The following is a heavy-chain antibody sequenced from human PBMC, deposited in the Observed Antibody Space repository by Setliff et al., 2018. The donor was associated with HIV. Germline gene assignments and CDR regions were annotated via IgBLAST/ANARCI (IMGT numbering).Heavy chain of an antibody. CDR2: IYYSGST. Sequence: SETLSLTCTVSGGSISSGGYYWSWIRQHPGKGLEWIGYIYYSGSTYYNPSLKSLVTISVDTSKNQFSLKLSSVTAAATAVYYCARECVVPAAGRHRWFDPWGQGTLVTISS. CDR1: GGSISSGGYY. V-gene: IGHV4-31*01. D-gene: IGHD2-2*01. J-gene: IGHJ5*02. CDR3: ARECVVPAAGRHRWFDP.